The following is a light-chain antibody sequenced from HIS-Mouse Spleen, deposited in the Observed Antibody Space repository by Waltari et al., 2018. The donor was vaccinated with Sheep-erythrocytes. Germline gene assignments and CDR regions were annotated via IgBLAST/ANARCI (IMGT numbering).Light chain of an antibody. J-gene: IGLJ2*01. CDR3: QSADSRVL. V-gene: IGLV3-25*03. CDR1: ALPKQY. Sequence: SYELTQPPSVSVSPGQTARITCSGDALPKQYAYWYQQKPGQAPVLVIYKDSERPSGTPGRFSGSSSGTTVTLTISGVQAEDEADYYCQSADSRVLFGGGTKLTVL. CDR2: KDS.